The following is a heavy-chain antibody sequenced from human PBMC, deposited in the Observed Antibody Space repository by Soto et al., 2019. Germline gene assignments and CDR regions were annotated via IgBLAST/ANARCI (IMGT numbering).Heavy chain of an antibody. CDR1: GGSINSNSYY. J-gene: IGHJ4*02. Sequence: SETLSLTCSVSGGSINSNSYYWGWIRQPPGKGLEWIGSVYHSGSTYYNPSLKSRVTISVDTSKNQFSLKLSSVTAADTAVYYCARGRVVRGVILTDYFDYWGQGTLVTVSS. CDR2: VYHSGST. D-gene: IGHD3-10*01. CDR3: ARGRVVRGVILTDYFDY. V-gene: IGHV4-39*07.